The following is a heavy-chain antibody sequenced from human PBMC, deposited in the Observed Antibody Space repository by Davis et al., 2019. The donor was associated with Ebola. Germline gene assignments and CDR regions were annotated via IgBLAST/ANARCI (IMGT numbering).Heavy chain of an antibody. D-gene: IGHD3-3*01. J-gene: IGHJ5*02. Sequence: GESLKISCAASGFTVSSNYMSWVRQAPGKGLEWVSVIYSGGSTYYADSVKGRFTISRHNSKNTLYLQMNSLRAEDTAVYYCARGLRFLEWGWFDPWGQGTLVTVSS. CDR3: ARGLRFLEWGWFDP. CDR1: GFTVSSNY. CDR2: IYSGGST. V-gene: IGHV3-53*04.